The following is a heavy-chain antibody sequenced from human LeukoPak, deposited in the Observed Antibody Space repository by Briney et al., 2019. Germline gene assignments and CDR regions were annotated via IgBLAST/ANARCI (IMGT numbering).Heavy chain of an antibody. CDR1: GYTFTGYY. V-gene: IGHV1-2*02. CDR3: ARFYYDILTGYYPLDY. D-gene: IGHD3-9*01. Sequence: ASVKVSCKASGYTFTGYYMHWVRQAPGQGLEWMGWINPNSGGTNYAQKFQGRVTMTRDTSISTAYMELSRLRSDDTAVYYCARFYYDILTGYYPLDYWGQGTLVTVSS. J-gene: IGHJ4*02. CDR2: INPNSGGT.